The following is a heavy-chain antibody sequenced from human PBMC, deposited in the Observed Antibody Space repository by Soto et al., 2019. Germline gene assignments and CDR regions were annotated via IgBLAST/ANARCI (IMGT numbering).Heavy chain of an antibody. CDR1: GGSIIRYY. J-gene: IGHJ4*02. D-gene: IGHD3-10*01. CDR2: IYYSGST. Sequence: SEALYLTCTVSGGSIIRYYWSWILQPPGKGLEWIGYIYYSGSTNYNPSLKSRVTISVDTSKNQFSLKLSSVTAADTAVYYCARHQLTMVRGVIVLWYFDYWGQGTLVSVSS. CDR3: ARHQLTMVRGVIVLWYFDY. V-gene: IGHV4-59*08.